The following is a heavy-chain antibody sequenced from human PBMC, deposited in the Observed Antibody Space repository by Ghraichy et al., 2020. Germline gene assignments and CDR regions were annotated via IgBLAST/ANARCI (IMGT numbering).Heavy chain of an antibody. D-gene: IGHD4-17*01. J-gene: IGHJ6*02. CDR1: GFTFSSYA. CDR3: AKALTYDYGDYNYYYYGMDV. Sequence: GGSLRLSCAASGFTFSSYAMSWVRQAPGKGLEWVSAISGSGGSTYYADSVKGRFTISRDNSKNTLYLQMNSLRAEDTAVYYCAKALTYDYGDYNYYYYGMDVWGQGTTVTVSS. CDR2: ISGSGGST. V-gene: IGHV3-23*01.